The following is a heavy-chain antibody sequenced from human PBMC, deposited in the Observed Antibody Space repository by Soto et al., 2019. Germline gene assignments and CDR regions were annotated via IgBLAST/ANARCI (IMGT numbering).Heavy chain of an antibody. V-gene: IGHV1-69*13. CDR2: IIPIFGTA. CDR3: ARSSGWIMFDY. J-gene: IGHJ4*02. CDR1: GGTFSSYA. D-gene: IGHD6-19*01. Sequence: ASVKVSCKASGGTFSSYAISWVRQAPGQGLEWMGGIIPIFGTANYAQKFQGRVTMTADESTSTAYMELRSLRSDDTAVYYCARSSGWIMFDYWGQGTLVTVSS.